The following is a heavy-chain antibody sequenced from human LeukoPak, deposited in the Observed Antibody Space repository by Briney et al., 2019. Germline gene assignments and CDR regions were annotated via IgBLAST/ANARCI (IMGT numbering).Heavy chain of an antibody. CDR3: ARHEYSGSYYGLSWFDP. Sequence: PSETLSLTCTVSGGSISSSGYYWGWIRQPPGKGVGWIASLYYSGSTYYNPSLKSRVTISVDTSTHQLSLKLSSLTAADTAVYYCARHEYSGSYYGLSWFDPWGQGTLVTVSS. D-gene: IGHD1-26*01. CDR2: LYYSGST. J-gene: IGHJ5*02. CDR1: GGSISSSGYY. V-gene: IGHV4-39*01.